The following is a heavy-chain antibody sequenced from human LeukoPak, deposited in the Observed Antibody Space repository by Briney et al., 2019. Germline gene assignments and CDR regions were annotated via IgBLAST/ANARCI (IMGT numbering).Heavy chain of an antibody. J-gene: IGHJ4*02. CDR3: ARAHTIFGVVTHYDY. CDR1: GFTFSSYA. D-gene: IGHD3-3*01. V-gene: IGHV3-64*01. CDR2: ISSNGGST. Sequence: GGSLRLSCAASGFTFSSYAMHWVRQAPGKGLEYVSAISSNGGSTYYANSVKGRFTISRDNSKNTLYLQMGSLRAEDMAVYYCARAHTIFGVVTHYDYWGQGTLVTVTS.